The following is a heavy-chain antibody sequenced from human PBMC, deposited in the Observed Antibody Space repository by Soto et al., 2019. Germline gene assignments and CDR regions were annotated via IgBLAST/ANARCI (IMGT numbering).Heavy chain of an antibody. CDR1: GFSFITTGVG. CDR2: IYWDDDK. J-gene: IGHJ4*02. V-gene: IGHV2-5*02. Sequence: QITLKESGPTLVKPTQTLTLTCTFSGFSFITTGVGVGWVRQSPGKALEWLALIYWDDDKRYSPSLKSRRTIXKXXAKNQVVLSMTNMDPVDTATYYCARADYGDIVFEYWGQGTLVTVSS. CDR3: ARADYGDIVFEY. D-gene: IGHD4-17*01.